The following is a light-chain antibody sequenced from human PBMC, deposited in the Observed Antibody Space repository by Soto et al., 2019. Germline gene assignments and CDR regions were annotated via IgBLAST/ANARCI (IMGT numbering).Light chain of an antibody. CDR2: GAS. CDR1: QSVSNNY. Sequence: EIVLTQSPGTLYLSPGERATLSCRASQSVSNNYLAWYQQKPGQAPRLLIYGASSRATGIPDRFSGSGSGTDFTLTISRLEPEDLAVFYCQQYGSSPLTFGGGTKVDIK. J-gene: IGKJ4*01. CDR3: QQYGSSPLT. V-gene: IGKV3-20*01.